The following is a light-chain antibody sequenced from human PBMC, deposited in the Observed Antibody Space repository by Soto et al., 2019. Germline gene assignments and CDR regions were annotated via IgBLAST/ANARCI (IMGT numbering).Light chain of an antibody. CDR3: QQYYTTPWP. J-gene: IGKJ1*01. Sequence: DIVMTQSPDSLAVSLGERATINCKSSQSALYSSNNKNYLAWYQQKPGQPPKALIYWASTRESGVPDRFSGSGSGTDFTLTISSLQAEDVAVYYCQQYYTTPWPFGQGTKVEIK. CDR1: QSALYSSNNKNY. V-gene: IGKV4-1*01. CDR2: WAS.